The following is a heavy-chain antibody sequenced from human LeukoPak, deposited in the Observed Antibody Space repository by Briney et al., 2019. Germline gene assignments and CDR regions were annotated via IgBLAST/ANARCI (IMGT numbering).Heavy chain of an antibody. J-gene: IGHJ6*02. CDR3: ASQPPPRYYYYYGMDV. Sequence: SETLSLTCTVSGGSISSSSYYWGWIRQPPGKGLEWIGSIYYSGSTYYNPSLKRRVTIPVHPSKNQFSLKLRSVTAADTAVYYCASQPPPRYYYYYGMDVWGQGTTVTVSS. CDR2: IYYSGST. CDR1: GGSISSSSYY. V-gene: IGHV4-39*01.